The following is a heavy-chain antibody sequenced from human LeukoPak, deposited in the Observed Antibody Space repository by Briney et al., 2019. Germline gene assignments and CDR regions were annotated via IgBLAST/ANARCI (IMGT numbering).Heavy chain of an antibody. V-gene: IGHV1-69*13. Sequence: SVKVSCKASGYTLSRYDLNWVRQAPGQGLEWMGGIIPIFGTANYAQKFQGRVTITADESTSTAYMELSRLRSDDTAVYYCARATPLVPEDIWGQGTMVTVSS. J-gene: IGHJ3*02. CDR3: ARATPLVPEDI. CDR1: GYTLSRYD. D-gene: IGHD2-15*01. CDR2: IIPIFGTA.